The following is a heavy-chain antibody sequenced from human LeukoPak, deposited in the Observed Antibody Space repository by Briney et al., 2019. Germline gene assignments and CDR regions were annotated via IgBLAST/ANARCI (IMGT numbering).Heavy chain of an antibody. V-gene: IGHV4-34*01. CDR1: GGSFSGYY. D-gene: IGHD3-22*01. J-gene: IGHJ4*02. CDR2: INHSGST. CDR3: ARGDPAHYYDSSGES. Sequence: SETLSLTCAVYGGSFSGYYWSWIRQPPGKGLEWIGEINHSGSTNYNPSLKSRVTISVDTSKNQFSLKLSSVTAADTAVYYCARGDPAHYYDSSGESWGQGTLVTVSS.